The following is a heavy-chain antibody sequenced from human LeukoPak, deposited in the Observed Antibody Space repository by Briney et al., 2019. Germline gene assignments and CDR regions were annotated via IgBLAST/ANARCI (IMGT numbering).Heavy chain of an antibody. J-gene: IGHJ5*02. D-gene: IGHD2/OR15-2a*01. CDR2: LSDSGAST. CDR3: AKDARTGVWNIGDSWFDP. Sequence: QSGGSLRLSCAASGFTFNKYAMTWVRQAPGQGLEWVSGLSDSGASTFYAESVRGRFTISRDNSKNMLYLHINSLRAEDTAVYYCAKDARTGVWNIGDSWFDPWGRGTLVTVSS. V-gene: IGHV3-23*01. CDR1: GFTFNKYA.